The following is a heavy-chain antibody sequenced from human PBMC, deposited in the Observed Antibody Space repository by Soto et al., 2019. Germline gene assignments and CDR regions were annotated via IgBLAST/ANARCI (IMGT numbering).Heavy chain of an antibody. CDR3: AKEAYYYDSSGYYYVVDY. CDR2: ISGSGGST. Sequence: GSLRLSCAASGFTFSSYAMSWVRQAPGKGLEWVSAISGSGGSTYYADSVKGRFTISRDNSKNTLYLQMNSLRAEDTAVYYCAKEAYYYDSSGYYYVVDYWGQGTLVTVSS. J-gene: IGHJ4*02. D-gene: IGHD3-22*01. V-gene: IGHV3-23*01. CDR1: GFTFSSYA.